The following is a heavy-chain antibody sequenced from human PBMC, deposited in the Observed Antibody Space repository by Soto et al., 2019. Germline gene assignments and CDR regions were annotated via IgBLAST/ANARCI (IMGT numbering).Heavy chain of an antibody. D-gene: IGHD2-21*01. CDR1: GFVFSAYG. Sequence: QVHLVESGGGAVQAGRSLRVSCATYGFVFSAYGMHWIRQAPGKGLEWVAFINYDGSSKFYGDSVKGRFTVSRDNSKNTLFLQLNSLRGEDTATYYCARCKQKVIHCAMDVWGQGATVTVTS. CDR3: ARCKQKVIHCAMDV. CDR2: INYDGSSK. V-gene: IGHV3-33*01. J-gene: IGHJ6*02.